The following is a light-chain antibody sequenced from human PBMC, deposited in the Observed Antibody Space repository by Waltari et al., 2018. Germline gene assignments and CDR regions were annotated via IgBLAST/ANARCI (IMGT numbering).Light chain of an antibody. CDR1: RSDLGGYSF. CDR3: SSYTSIIPPFL. J-gene: IGLJ1*01. Sequence: QSALTQPASVSGSPGQSIPISCTRSRSDLGGYSFAPWYQQHPDKAPKLMIYDVSHRPSGVSNRFSGSKSGNTASLTISGLQPEDEADYYCSSYTSIIPPFLFGTGTKVTVL. CDR2: DVS. V-gene: IGLV2-14*01.